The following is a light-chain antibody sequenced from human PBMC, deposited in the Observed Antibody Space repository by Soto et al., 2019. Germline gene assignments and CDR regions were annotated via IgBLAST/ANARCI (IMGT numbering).Light chain of an antibody. CDR2: EVT. CDR1: SSDVGGYNY. Sequence: QSALTQPASVSGSPGQSITISCTGTSSDVGGYNYVSWYQQHPGKAPKLMIYEVTNRPSGVSNRFSGSKSGNTASLTISGLQAEDEADYYCGSYTTSRTLVLGTGTKLTV. J-gene: IGLJ1*01. CDR3: GSYTTSRTLV. V-gene: IGLV2-14*01.